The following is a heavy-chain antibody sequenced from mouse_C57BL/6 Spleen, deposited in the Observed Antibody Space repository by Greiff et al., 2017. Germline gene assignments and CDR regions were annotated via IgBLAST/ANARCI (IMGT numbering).Heavy chain of an antibody. V-gene: IGHV1-82*01. CDR2: IYPGDGDT. Sequence: QVQLQQSGPELVKPGASVKISCKASGYAFSSSWMNWVKQRPGEGLEWIGRIYPGDGDTNYNGKFKGKATLTADKSSSTAYMQLSSLTSEDYEVYFCARYGNYHWYFDVWGTGTTVTVSS. CDR3: ARYGNYHWYFDV. D-gene: IGHD2-1*01. J-gene: IGHJ1*03. CDR1: GYAFSSSW.